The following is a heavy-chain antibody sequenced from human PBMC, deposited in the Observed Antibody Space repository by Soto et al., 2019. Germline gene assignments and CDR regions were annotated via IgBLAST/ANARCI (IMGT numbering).Heavy chain of an antibody. D-gene: IGHD2-2*01. CDR2: ISSSSSTI. V-gene: IGHV3-48*01. CDR1: GFTFSIYS. CDR3: ARDHYDCSSTSCFDY. J-gene: IGHJ4*02. Sequence: GGSLRLSCAASGFTFSIYSMNWVRQAPGKGLEWVSYISSSSSTIYYADSVKGRFTISRDNAKNSLYLQMNSLRAEDTAVYYCARDHYDCSSTSCFDYWGQGTLVTVSS.